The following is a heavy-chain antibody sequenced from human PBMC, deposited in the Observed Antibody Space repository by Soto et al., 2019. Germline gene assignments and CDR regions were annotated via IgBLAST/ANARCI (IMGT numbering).Heavy chain of an antibody. CDR2: IYSDGST. V-gene: IGHV3-66*01. J-gene: IGHJ4*02. CDR3: ATLTKYDILTGFYPC. D-gene: IGHD3-9*01. Sequence: GSLRLSCAASGFTVNSNYMSWVRQAPGKGLEWASVIYSDGSTYYADSVKGRFIISRDNSNNTLYFQMNSLRAEDTAVYYCATLTKYDILTGFYPCWGQGTLVTVSS. CDR1: GFTVNSNY.